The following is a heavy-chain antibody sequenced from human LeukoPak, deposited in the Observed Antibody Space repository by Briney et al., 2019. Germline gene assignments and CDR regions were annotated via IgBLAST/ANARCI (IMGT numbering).Heavy chain of an antibody. V-gene: IGHV3-20*04. CDR1: GFTFDDHG. Sequence: GGSLRLSCAASGFTFDDHGMSWVRQAPGKGLEWVSGINWNGGSTGYADSVKGRFTISRDNAKTSLYLQMNSLRAEDTAVYYCARDGEMATIPFDYWGQGTLVTVSS. CDR2: INWNGGST. D-gene: IGHD5-24*01. J-gene: IGHJ4*02. CDR3: ARDGEMATIPFDY.